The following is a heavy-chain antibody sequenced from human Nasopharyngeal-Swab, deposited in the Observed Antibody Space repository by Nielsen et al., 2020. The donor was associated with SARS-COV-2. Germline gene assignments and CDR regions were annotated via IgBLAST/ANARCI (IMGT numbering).Heavy chain of an antibody. CDR3: AKTGSGFYSDSSGYSYYFYYGMDV. CDR2: ISGSGDDT. D-gene: IGHD3-22*01. V-gene: IGHV3-23*01. Sequence: GESLKISCAASGSTFSSYVMSWVRQAPGKGLEWVSGISGSGDDTFYADSVKGRFTISRDTSTNTLYLQLNSLRAEDTAVYYCAKTGSGFYSDSSGYSYYFYYGMDVWGQGTTVTVSS. J-gene: IGHJ6*02. CDR1: GSTFSSYV.